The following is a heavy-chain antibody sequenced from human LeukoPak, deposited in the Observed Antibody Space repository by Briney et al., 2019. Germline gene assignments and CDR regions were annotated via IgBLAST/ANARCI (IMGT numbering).Heavy chain of an antibody. D-gene: IGHD3-3*01. CDR3: ARDFVTSEWQWFDP. J-gene: IGHJ5*02. CDR2: ISSSSSYI. CDR1: GFTFSSYS. V-gene: IGHV3-21*01. Sequence: KPGGSLRLSCAASGFTFSSYSMNWVRQAPGKGLEWVSSISSSSSYIYYADSVKGRFTISRDNAKNSLYLQMNSLRAEDTAVYYCARDFVTSEWQWFDPWGQGTLVTVSS.